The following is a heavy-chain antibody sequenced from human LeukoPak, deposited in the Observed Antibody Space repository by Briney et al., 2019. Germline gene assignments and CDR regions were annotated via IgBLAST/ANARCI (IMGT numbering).Heavy chain of an antibody. CDR1: GYTFTSYD. V-gene: IGHV1-8*01. CDR3: ARDRKKSSGYDY. Sequence: GASVKVSCKASGYTFTSYDINWVRQATGQGLEWMGWMNPNSGNTGYAQKFQGRVTMTRNTSISTAYMELRSLRSDDTAVYYCARDRKKSSGYDYWGQGTLVTVSS. CDR2: MNPNSGNT. D-gene: IGHD3-22*01. J-gene: IGHJ4*02.